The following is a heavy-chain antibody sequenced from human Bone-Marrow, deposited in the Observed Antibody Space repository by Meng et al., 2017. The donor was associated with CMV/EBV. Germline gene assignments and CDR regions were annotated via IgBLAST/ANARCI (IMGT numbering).Heavy chain of an antibody. CDR1: GFSFDDYG. CDR2: INWNGGST. J-gene: IGHJ4*02. Sequence: GGSLRLSCAASGFSFDDYGMSWVRQAPGKGLEWVSGINWNGGSTGYADSVKGRFTISRDNAKNSLYLQMNSLRAEDTAVYYCARAFPRKGIAAVGTGLGGQGTLVTVSS. D-gene: IGHD6-13*01. V-gene: IGHV3-20*04. CDR3: ARAFPRKGIAAVGTGL.